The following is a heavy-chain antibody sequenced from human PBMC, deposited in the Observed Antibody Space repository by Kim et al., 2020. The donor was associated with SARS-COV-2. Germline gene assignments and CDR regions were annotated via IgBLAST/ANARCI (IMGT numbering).Heavy chain of an antibody. V-gene: IGHV3-30*01. J-gene: IGHJ6*02. CDR3: ARGSGSMTNYYYYGMDV. D-gene: IGHD4-17*01. Sequence: VKGRFTISRDNSKNTLYLQMNSLRAEDTAVYYCARGSGSMTNYYYYGMDVWGQGTTVTVSS.